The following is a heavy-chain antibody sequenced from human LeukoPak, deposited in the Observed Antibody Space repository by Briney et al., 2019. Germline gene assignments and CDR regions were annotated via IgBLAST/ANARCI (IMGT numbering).Heavy chain of an antibody. J-gene: IGHJ3*02. CDR3: ARGFTIFGVVNDAFDI. Sequence: GGSLRLSCVASEFTFSNYWMHWVRQAPGKGLVWVSRIDSDGSSTTYADSVKGRFTISRDNAKNTLCLQMNSLTAEDTAVYYCARGFTIFGVVNDAFDIWGQGTMVTVSS. D-gene: IGHD3-3*01. CDR2: IDSDGSST. V-gene: IGHV3-74*01. CDR1: EFTFSNYW.